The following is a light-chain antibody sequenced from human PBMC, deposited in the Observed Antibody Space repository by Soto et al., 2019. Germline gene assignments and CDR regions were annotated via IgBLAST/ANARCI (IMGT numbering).Light chain of an antibody. J-gene: IGKJ5*01. CDR2: AAS. CDR3: QKYSSVIT. Sequence: DIQMTQSPSSLSASVGDRVTITCRASQGISNFLAWYQQKPGKVPKLLISAASTLQSGVPSRFSGSGSGTDFTLNITSLQPEDVATYYCQKYSSVITFGQGPRLEIK. CDR1: QGISNF. V-gene: IGKV1-27*01.